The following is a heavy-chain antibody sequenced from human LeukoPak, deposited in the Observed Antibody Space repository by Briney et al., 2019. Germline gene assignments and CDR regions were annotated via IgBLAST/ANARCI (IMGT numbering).Heavy chain of an antibody. Sequence: SVKVSCKASGGTFSSYAISWVRQAPGQGLEWMGGIIPIFGTANYAQKFQGRVTITTDESTSTAYMELSSLRSEDTAVYYCARAIGMVAYFDYWGQGTLVTVSS. J-gene: IGHJ4*02. CDR2: IIPIFGTA. CDR3: ARAIGMVAYFDY. D-gene: IGHD2-15*01. CDR1: GGTFSSYA. V-gene: IGHV1-69*05.